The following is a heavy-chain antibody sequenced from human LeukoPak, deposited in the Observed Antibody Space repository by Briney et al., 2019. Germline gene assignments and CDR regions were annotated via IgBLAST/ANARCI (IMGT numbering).Heavy chain of an antibody. CDR2: ISSSSSYI. CDR1: GFTFSSYS. D-gene: IGHD3-22*01. Sequence: PGGSLRLSCAASGFTFSSYSMNWVRQAPGKGLEWVSSISSSSSYIYYADSVKGRFTISRDNAKNSLYLQMNSLRAEDTAVYYCARDGPHSMIPGGAFDYWGQGTLVTVSS. J-gene: IGHJ4*02. CDR3: ARDGPHSMIPGGAFDY. V-gene: IGHV3-21*01.